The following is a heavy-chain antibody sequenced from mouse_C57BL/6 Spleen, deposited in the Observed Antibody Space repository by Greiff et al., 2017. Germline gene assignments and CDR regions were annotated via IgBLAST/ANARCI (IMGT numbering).Heavy chain of an antibody. CDR1: GYTFTDYN. V-gene: IGHV1-22*01. J-gene: IGHJ3*01. CDR2: INPNNGGT. Sequence: SGPELVKPGASVKMSCKASGYTFTDYNMPWVQQSHGKSLEWIGYINPNNGGTSYNQKLKGKATLTVNKSSSTAYMVLRSLTSEDSADDYCARWENWAWFAYWGQGTLVTVSA. D-gene: IGHD4-1*01. CDR3: ARWENWAWFAY.